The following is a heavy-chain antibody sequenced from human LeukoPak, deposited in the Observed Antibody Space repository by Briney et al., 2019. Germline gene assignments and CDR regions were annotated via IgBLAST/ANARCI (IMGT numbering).Heavy chain of an antibody. Sequence: SETLSLTCTVSGGSISSSSYYWGWIRQPPGKGLEWIGSIYYSGSTYYNPSLKSRVTISVDTSKNQFSLKLSSVTAADTAVYYCARGDIVVVVAASREYYYYGMDVWGQGTTVTVSS. CDR3: ARGDIVVVVAASREYYYYGMDV. J-gene: IGHJ6*02. CDR1: GGSISSSSYY. CDR2: IYYSGST. V-gene: IGHV4-39*01. D-gene: IGHD2-15*01.